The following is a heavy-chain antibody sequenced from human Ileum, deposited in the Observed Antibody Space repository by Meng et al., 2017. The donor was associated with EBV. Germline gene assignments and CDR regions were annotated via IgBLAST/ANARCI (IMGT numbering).Heavy chain of an antibody. V-gene: IGHV4-4*02. D-gene: IGHD3-10*01. Sequence: VQSRASVTALVTPSEALSLTSPDSVDSISNYNWWPWHRQRPGRGGRLIRDIPHRGSRPYNPALKSRVSMSIDNSKNLFSLKLTSVTAADTAVYHCLRGSGGSVWGQGTLVTVSS. J-gene: IGHJ1*01. CDR1: VDSISNYNW. CDR2: IPHRGSR. CDR3: LRGSGGSV.